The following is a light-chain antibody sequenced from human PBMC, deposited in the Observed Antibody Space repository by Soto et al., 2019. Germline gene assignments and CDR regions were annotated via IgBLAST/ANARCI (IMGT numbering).Light chain of an antibody. CDR2: GAS. Sequence: EIVMTQSPATLSVSPGERATLSCRASQSVSSNLAWYQQNPGQAPRLLIYGASTRATGIPARFSGSGSGTEFTLTISSLQSEDFAVYYCQQYNNWPLEFTFGQGTQLEI. V-gene: IGKV3-15*01. CDR3: QQYNNWPLEFT. CDR1: QSVSSN. J-gene: IGKJ2*01.